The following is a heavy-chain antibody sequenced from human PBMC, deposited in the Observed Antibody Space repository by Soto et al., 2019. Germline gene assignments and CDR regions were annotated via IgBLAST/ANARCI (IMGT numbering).Heavy chain of an antibody. J-gene: IGHJ4*02. CDR1: GYTFTSYA. Sequence: ASVKVSCKASGYTFTSYAMNWVRQAPGQRLEWMGWINAGNGNTKYSQKFQGRVTITRDTSASTAYMELSSLRSEDTAVYYCAMSIVVVTALDYWGQGTLVTVSS. CDR3: AMSIVVVTALDY. V-gene: IGHV1-3*01. D-gene: IGHD2-21*02. CDR2: INAGNGNT.